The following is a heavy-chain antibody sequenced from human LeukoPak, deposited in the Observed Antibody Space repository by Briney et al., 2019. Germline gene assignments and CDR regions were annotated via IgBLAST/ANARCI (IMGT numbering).Heavy chain of an antibody. CDR3: ARGHGNYAY. CDR1: GFTFSSYA. D-gene: IGHD4-17*01. CDR2: ISSSSSTI. V-gene: IGHV3-48*04. J-gene: IGHJ4*02. Sequence: GRSLRLSCAASGFTFSSYAMHWVRQAPGKGLGWVSYISSSSSTIYYVDSVKGRFTISRDNAKNSVFLQMNSLRAEDTAVYYCARGHGNYAYWGQGTLVTVSS.